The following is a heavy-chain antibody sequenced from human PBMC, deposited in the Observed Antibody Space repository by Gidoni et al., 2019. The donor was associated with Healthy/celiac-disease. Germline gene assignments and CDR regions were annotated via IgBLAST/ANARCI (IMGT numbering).Heavy chain of an antibody. CDR2: IIPIFGTA. J-gene: IGHJ4*02. V-gene: IGHV1-69*06. CDR1: GGTFSSYA. D-gene: IGHD5-18*01. CDR3: ARRTDTAMVFDY. Sequence: QVQLVQSGAEVQKPGSSVKVSCNASGGTFSSYAIIWVRQSPGQGLEWMGGIIPIFGTANYAQKFQGRVTITADKSTSTAYMELSSLRSEDTAVYYCARRTDTAMVFDYWGQGTLVTVSS.